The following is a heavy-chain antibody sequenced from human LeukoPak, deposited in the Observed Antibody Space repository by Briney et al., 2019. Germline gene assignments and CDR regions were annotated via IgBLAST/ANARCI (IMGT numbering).Heavy chain of an antibody. CDR3: TRGYSMDY. CDR1: GFTFGDYA. J-gene: IGHJ4*02. V-gene: IGHV3-49*04. D-gene: IGHD4-11*01. CDR2: IRSKASGGTT. Sequence: PGGSLRLSCTASGFTFGDYAMSWVRQAPGKGLEWVGFIRSKASGGTTEYTASVKGRFTISRDDSKSIAYLQMNSLITEDTAIYYCTRGYSMDYWGQGTQVTVSS.